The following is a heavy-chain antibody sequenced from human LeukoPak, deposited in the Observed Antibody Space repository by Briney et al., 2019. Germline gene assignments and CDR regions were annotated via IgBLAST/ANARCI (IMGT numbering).Heavy chain of an antibody. D-gene: IGHD3-22*01. CDR2: ISYDGSNK. J-gene: IGHJ4*02. CDR3: AKDRQYYYDSSGYPPSFDY. Sequence: PGGSLRLSCAASGFTFSSYAMHWVRQAPGKGLEWVAVISYDGSNKYYADSVKGRFTISRDNSKNTLYLQMNSLRAEDTAVYYCAKDRQYYYDSSGYPPSFDYWGQGTLVTVSS. V-gene: IGHV3-30-3*01. CDR1: GFTFSSYA.